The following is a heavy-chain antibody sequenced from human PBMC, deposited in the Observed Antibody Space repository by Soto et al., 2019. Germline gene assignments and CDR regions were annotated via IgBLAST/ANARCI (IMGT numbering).Heavy chain of an antibody. CDR1: GYTFTSDY. J-gene: IGHJ4*02. V-gene: IGHV1-46*03. D-gene: IGHD4-4*01. Sequence: QVQLVQSGAEVKKPGASVKVSCKASGYTFTSDYINWVRQAPGQGLEWMGIINPSGGSTSYAQKFQGRATMTGDTSTSTVYMELTSLRPDDTAVYYCARSVTADYWGQGTLVTVSS. CDR3: ARSVTADY. CDR2: INPSGGST.